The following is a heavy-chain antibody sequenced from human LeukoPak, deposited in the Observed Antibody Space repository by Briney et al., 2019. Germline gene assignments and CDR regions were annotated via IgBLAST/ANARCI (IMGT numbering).Heavy chain of an antibody. CDR3: AIGRPGRTRRYYYYYGMDV. J-gene: IGHJ6*02. CDR1: GYTLTELS. CDR2: FDPEDGET. Sequence: ASVKVSCKVSGYTLTELSMHWVRQAPGKGLEWMGGFDPEDGETIYAQKFQGRATMTEDTSTDTAYMELSSLRSEDTAVYYCAIGRPGRTRRYYYYYGMDVWGQGTTVTVSS. V-gene: IGHV1-24*01. D-gene: IGHD1/OR15-1a*01.